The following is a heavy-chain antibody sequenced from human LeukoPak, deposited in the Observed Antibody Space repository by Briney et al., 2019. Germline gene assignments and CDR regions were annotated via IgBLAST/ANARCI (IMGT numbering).Heavy chain of an antibody. J-gene: IGHJ4*02. Sequence: SVKVSCKASGFTFTSSAMQWVRQARGQRLEWIGWIVVGSGNTNYAQKFQERVTITRDMSTSTAYMELSSLRSEDTAVYYCAAAHFSRRAVDFDYWGQGTLVTVSS. D-gene: IGHD1-26*01. CDR1: GFTFTSSA. CDR2: IVVGSGNT. V-gene: IGHV1-58*02. CDR3: AAAHFSRRAVDFDY.